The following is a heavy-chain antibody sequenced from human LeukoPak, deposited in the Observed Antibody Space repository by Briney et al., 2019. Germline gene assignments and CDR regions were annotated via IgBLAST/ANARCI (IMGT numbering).Heavy chain of an antibody. Sequence: GESLKISCAAPGFIFSSYGMYWVRQAPGKGLEWVAFIRYDGSNKYYADSVKGRFTISRDNSKNTLYVQMSSLRVEDTAVYYCAKEGTVTPIDYWGQGTPVTVSS. J-gene: IGHJ4*02. D-gene: IGHD4-17*01. CDR3: AKEGTVTPIDY. CDR1: GFIFSSYG. CDR2: IRYDGSNK. V-gene: IGHV3-30*02.